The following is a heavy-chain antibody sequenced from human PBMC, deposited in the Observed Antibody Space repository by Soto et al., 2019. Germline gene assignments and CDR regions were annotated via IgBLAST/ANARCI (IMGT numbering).Heavy chain of an antibody. J-gene: IGHJ4*02. CDR1: GYTFSGYV. CDR2: INAGNANT. V-gene: IGHV1-3*01. CDR3: ANGRYHDFWSGYYQFDY. Sequence: QVHLVQSGAEVKKPGASVKLSCKASGYTFSGYVMHWLRQAPGQRLEWMGWINAGNANTQDSQKFEGRVTITRDTSASAVYLELSSLRSEDTAVYYCANGRYHDFWSGYYQFDYWGQGTLVTVSS. D-gene: IGHD3-3*01.